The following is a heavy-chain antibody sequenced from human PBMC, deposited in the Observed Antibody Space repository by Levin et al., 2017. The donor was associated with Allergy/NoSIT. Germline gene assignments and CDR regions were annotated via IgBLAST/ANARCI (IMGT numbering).Heavy chain of an antibody. D-gene: IGHD3-16*01. CDR3: ARDSLGSEIDP. Sequence: ASVKVSCKPSGYSFITYDISWVRQAPGQGLEWMGWISGDTGNTNYAQKFQGRVTMTTDTSTSTAYMELRSLRFDDTAVYYCARDSLGSEIDPWGQGTLVTVSS. V-gene: IGHV1-18*01. J-gene: IGHJ5*02. CDR2: ISGDTGNT. CDR1: GYSFITYD.